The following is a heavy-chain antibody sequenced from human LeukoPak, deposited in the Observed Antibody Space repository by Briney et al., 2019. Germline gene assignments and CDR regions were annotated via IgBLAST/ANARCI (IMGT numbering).Heavy chain of an antibody. CDR2: IHPEDAET. CDR3: ATDALTLSSGWYGWFDP. J-gene: IGHJ5*02. CDR1: GYTLKEIS. D-gene: IGHD6-19*01. V-gene: IGHV1-24*01. Sequence: ASVKVSCKVSGYTLKEISIHWVRQAPGKGLEWMGGIHPEDAETIYAQNFQGRVTMTADTSTDTAYMELSSLRSEDTAVYYCATDALTLSSGWYGWFDPWGQGTLVTVSS.